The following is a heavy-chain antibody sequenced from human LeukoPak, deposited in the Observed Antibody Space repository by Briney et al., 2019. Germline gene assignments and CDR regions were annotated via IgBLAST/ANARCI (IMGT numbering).Heavy chain of an antibody. Sequence: PSETLSLTCAVSGGSISSGGYSWSWIRQPPGRGLEWIGYIYHSGSTYYNPSLKSRVTISVDRSKNQFSLKLSSVTAADTAVYYCARGVIAAAGPRLYFDYWGQGTLVTVSS. D-gene: IGHD6-13*01. J-gene: IGHJ4*02. CDR1: GGSISSGGYS. CDR3: ARGVIAAAGPRLYFDY. V-gene: IGHV4-30-2*01. CDR2: IYHSGST.